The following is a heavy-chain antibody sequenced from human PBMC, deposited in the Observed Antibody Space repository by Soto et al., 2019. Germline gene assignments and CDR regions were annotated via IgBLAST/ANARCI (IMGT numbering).Heavy chain of an antibody. CDR3: ASFSRGTWSGVTAA. CDR2: VIPFSGTT. J-gene: IGHJ5*02. Sequence: ASVKVSCKASGGSLSYNFISWVRQVPGQGLEWMGGVIPFSGTTTYAQKFQDRVTITADESASSAHMELRSLTSEDTAVYYCASFSRGTWSGVTAAWGQGTPVTVS. CDR1: GGSLSYNF. D-gene: IGHD3-3*01. V-gene: IGHV1-69*13.